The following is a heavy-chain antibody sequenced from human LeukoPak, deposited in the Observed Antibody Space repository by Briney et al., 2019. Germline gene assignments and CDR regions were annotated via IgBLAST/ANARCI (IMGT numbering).Heavy chain of an antibody. Sequence: SETLSLTCTVSGDSISPYYWSWIRQPPGKRLEWIAYIYYSGSTSYNPSLRSRVTISVDTSENQFSLRLTSVTAADTAVYFCARRRGQSSGPSYYYFYMDVWGKGTTVTVSS. V-gene: IGHV4-59*08. J-gene: IGHJ6*03. D-gene: IGHD2-8*02. CDR2: IYYSGST. CDR1: GDSISPYY. CDR3: ARRRGQSSGPSYYYFYMDV.